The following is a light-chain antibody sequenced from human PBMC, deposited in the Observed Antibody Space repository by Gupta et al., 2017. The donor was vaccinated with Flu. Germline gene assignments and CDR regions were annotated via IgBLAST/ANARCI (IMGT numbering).Light chain of an antibody. CDR3: QQRSDWRT. V-gene: IGKV3-11*01. CDR1: KSVGIS. J-gene: IGKJ1*01. CDR2: DAS. Sequence: EIVLTQSQATLSLSQGESATLSCCASKSVGISLTWYQHRPGQPPRLLIYDASKRAAGIPARCGGSGSGTDFTLTIDRLEHEDLAVYYCQQRSDWRTFGQGTKVEI.